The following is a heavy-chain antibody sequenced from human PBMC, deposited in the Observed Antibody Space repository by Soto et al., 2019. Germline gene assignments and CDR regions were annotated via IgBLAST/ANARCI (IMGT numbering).Heavy chain of an antibody. Sequence: SETLSLTCTVSGGSISSYYWSWIRQPPGKGLEWIGYIYYSGSTNYNPSLKSRVTISVDTSKNQFSLKLSSVTAADTAVYYCARSNYDFWSGNDSGMAVWGQGTTVTVSS. D-gene: IGHD3-3*01. J-gene: IGHJ6*02. CDR1: GGSISSYY. V-gene: IGHV4-59*01. CDR3: ARSNYDFWSGNDSGMAV. CDR2: IYYSGST.